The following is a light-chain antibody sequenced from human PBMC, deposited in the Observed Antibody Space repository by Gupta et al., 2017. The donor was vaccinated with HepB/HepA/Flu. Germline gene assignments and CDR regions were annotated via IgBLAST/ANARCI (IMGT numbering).Light chain of an antibody. Sequence: DIQMTQSPSTLSASVGDRVTITCRASQSISSWLAWYQQKPGKAPKRLIYKASSLESGVPSRFSGSGSGTEFTLTISSLQPEDFATYYCQQYKSERCSFGQGTKLEIK. J-gene: IGKJ2*04. CDR2: KAS. CDR3: QQYKSERCS. V-gene: IGKV1-5*03. CDR1: QSISSW.